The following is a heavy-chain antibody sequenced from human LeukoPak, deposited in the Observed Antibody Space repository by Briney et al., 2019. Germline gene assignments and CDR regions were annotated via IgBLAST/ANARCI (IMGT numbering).Heavy chain of an antibody. CDR1: GGSISSGGYY. CDR2: IYYSGST. Sequence: EPSETLSLTCTVSGGSISSGGYYWSWIRQHPGKGLEWIGYIYYSGSTYYNPSLKSRVTISVDTSKNQFSLKLSSVTAADTAVYYCARDLRVTGTTWWFDPWGQGTLVTVSS. J-gene: IGHJ5*02. V-gene: IGHV4-31*03. D-gene: IGHD1-7*01. CDR3: ARDLRVTGTTWWFDP.